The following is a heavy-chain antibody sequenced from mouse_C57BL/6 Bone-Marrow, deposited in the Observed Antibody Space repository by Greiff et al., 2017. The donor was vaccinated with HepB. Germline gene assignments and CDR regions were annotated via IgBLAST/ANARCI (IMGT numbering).Heavy chain of an antibody. D-gene: IGHD2-1*01. CDR1: GFNIKDDY. V-gene: IGHV14-4*01. J-gene: IGHJ4*01. CDR3: TTLTTEDY. Sequence: EVQLQESGAELVRPGASVKLSCTASGFNIKDDYMHWVKQRPEQGLEWIGWIDPENGDTEYASKFQGKATITADTSSNTAYLQLSSLTSEDTAVYYCTTLTTEDYWGQGTSVTVSS. CDR2: IDPENGDT.